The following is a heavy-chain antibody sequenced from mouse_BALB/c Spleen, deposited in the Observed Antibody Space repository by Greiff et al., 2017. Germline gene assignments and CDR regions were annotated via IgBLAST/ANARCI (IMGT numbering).Heavy chain of an antibody. D-gene: IGHD2-1*01. V-gene: IGHV3-2*02. J-gene: IGHJ4*01. CDR2: ISYSGST. CDR3: ARDGNFYAMDY. CDR1: GYSITSDYA. Sequence: DVKLVESGPGLVKPSQSLSLTCTVTGYSITSDYAWNWIRQFPGNKLEWMGYISYSGSTSYNPSLKSRISITRDTSKNQFFLQLNSVTTEDTATYYYARDGNFYAMDYWGQGTSVTVSS.